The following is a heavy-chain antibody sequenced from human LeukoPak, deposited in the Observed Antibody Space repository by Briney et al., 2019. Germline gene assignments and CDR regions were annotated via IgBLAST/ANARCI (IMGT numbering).Heavy chain of an antibody. Sequence: SVKVSCKASGHTFTSYYMHWVRQAPGQGLEWMGIINPNSGGTNYAQKFQGRVTMTRDTSISTAYMELSRLRSDDTAVYYCARAVVTAIGNWFDPWGQGTLVTVSS. D-gene: IGHD2-21*02. V-gene: IGHV1-2*02. J-gene: IGHJ5*02. CDR3: ARAVVTAIGNWFDP. CDR2: INPNSGGT. CDR1: GHTFTSYY.